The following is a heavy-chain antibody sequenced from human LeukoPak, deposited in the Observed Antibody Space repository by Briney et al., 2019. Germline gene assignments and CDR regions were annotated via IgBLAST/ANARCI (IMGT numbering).Heavy chain of an antibody. CDR1: GFTFSSYS. CDR3: ARAPRIAVAGNQFDY. V-gene: IGHV3-48*04. J-gene: IGHJ4*02. D-gene: IGHD6-19*01. CDR2: ISSSSSTI. Sequence: GGSLRLSCAASGFTFSSYSMNWVRQAPGKGLEWVSYISSSSSTIYYADSVKGRFTISRDNAKNSLYLQMNSLRAEDTAVYYCARAPRIAVAGNQFDYWGQGTLVTVSS.